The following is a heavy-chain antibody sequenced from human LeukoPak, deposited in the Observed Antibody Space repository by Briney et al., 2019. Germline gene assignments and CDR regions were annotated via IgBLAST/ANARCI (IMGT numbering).Heavy chain of an antibody. CDR3: ARDSGSGGAGSFPF. CDR1: GFTFDTYT. D-gene: IGHD3-10*01. CDR2: ISYDGSNK. V-gene: IGHV3-30*04. J-gene: IGHJ4*02. Sequence: PGKSLRLSCAVSGFTFDTYTMYWVRQAPGKGLEWVAAISYDGSNKNYADAVKGRFTIFRDNSNNTLYLQMNSLRAEDTAVFYCARDSGSGGAGSFPFWGQGTLVTVSS.